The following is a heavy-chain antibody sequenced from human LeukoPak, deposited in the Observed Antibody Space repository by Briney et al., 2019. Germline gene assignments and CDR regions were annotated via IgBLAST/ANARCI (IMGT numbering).Heavy chain of an antibody. CDR3: ARGRGSSGWYYFDY. D-gene: IGHD6-19*01. V-gene: IGHV4-34*01. Sequence: SETLSLTCAVYGGSFSGYYWSWIRQPPGKGLEWIGEINHSGSTNYNPSLKSRVTISVDTSKNQFSLKLSSVTAADTAVYYCARGRGSSGWYYFDYWGQGTLVTASS. J-gene: IGHJ4*02. CDR1: GGSFSGYY. CDR2: INHSGST.